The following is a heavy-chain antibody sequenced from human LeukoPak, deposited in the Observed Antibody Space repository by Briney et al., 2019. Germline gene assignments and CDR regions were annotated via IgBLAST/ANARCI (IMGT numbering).Heavy chain of an antibody. CDR3: AKDSERYCSSTSCYPFDY. Sequence: GRSLRLSCAASGFTFSSYGMHWVRQAPGKGLEWVAVISYDGSNKYYADSVKGRFTISRDNSKNTLYLQMNSLRAEDTAVYYCAKDSERYCSSTSCYPFDYWGQGTLVTVSS. V-gene: IGHV3-30*18. J-gene: IGHJ4*02. CDR2: ISYDGSNK. CDR1: GFTFSSYG. D-gene: IGHD2-2*01.